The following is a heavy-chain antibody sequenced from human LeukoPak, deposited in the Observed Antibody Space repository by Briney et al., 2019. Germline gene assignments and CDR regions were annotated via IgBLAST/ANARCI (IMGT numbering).Heavy chain of an antibody. J-gene: IGHJ1*01. CDR3: ARTYLAPWGGRTGYCSGGSCYFGYFQH. CDR2: IRYDGSNK. D-gene: IGHD2-15*01. V-gene: IGHV3-30*02. Sequence: GGSLRLSCAASGFTFSSYGMHWVRQAPGKGLEWVAFIRYDGSNKYYADSVKGRFTISRDNSKNTLYLQMNSLRAEDTAVYYCARTYLAPWGGRTGYCSGGSCYFGYFQHWGQGTLVTVSS. CDR1: GFTFSSYG.